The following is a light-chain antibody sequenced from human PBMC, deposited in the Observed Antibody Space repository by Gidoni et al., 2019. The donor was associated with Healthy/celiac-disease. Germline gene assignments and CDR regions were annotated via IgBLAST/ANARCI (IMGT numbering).Light chain of an antibody. V-gene: IGLV3-19*01. CDR1: SLRRYY. CDR2: GKN. Sequence: SSELTQDPAVSVALGQTVRITCQGDSLRRYYASWYQQKPGQAPILVIYGKNNRPSGIPDRFSGSSSGNTASLTITGAQAEDEADYYCNSRDSSGNRYVFGTGTKVTVL. J-gene: IGLJ1*01. CDR3: NSRDSSGNRYV.